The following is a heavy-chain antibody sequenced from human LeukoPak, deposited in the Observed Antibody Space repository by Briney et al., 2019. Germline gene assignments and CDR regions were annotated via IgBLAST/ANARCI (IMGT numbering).Heavy chain of an antibody. CDR2: INHSGSA. J-gene: IGHJ4*02. Sequence: SETLSLTCAVYGGSFSGYYWSWIRQPPGKGLEWTGEINHSGSANYNPSLKSRVTLSIDKSKNQFSLNLSSVTAADTAVYYCARARRDSGYYKVDYWGQGTLVTVSS. D-gene: IGHD3-3*01. CDR3: ARARRDSGYYKVDY. V-gene: IGHV4-34*01. CDR1: GGSFSGYY.